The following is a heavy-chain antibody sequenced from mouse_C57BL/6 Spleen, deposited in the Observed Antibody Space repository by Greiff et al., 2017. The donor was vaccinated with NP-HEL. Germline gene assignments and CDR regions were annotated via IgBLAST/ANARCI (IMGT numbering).Heavy chain of an antibody. D-gene: IGHD1-1*01. Sequence: QVQLKESGPELVKPGASVKISCKASGYAFSSSWMNWVKQRPGKGLEWIGRIYPGDGDTNYNGKFKGKATLTADKSSSTAYTQLSSLTSEDSAVYSCARPITTVPYWYFDVWGTGTTVTVSS. CDR3: ARPITTVPYWYFDV. V-gene: IGHV1-82*01. CDR2: IYPGDGDT. J-gene: IGHJ1*03. CDR1: GYAFSSSW.